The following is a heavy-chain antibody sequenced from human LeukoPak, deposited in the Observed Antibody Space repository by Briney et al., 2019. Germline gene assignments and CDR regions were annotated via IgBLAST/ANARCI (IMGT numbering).Heavy chain of an antibody. CDR1: GYTFTSYW. J-gene: IGHJ4*02. CDR2: IYPGDSDT. D-gene: IGHD1-26*01. V-gene: IGHV5-51*01. CDR3: ARQGGSYGYFDY. Sequence: HGESLKISCTGSGYTFTSYWIGWVRQVPGKGLEWMGIIYPGDSDTRYSPSFQGQITISADKSINTAYLQWSSLKASDTAMYYCARQGGSYGYFDYWGQGTLVTVS.